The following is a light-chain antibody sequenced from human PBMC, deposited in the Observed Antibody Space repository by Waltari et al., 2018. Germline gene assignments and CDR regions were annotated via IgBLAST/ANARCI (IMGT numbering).Light chain of an antibody. J-gene: IGLJ2*01. V-gene: IGLV3-1*01. CDR2: QDF. Sequence: YDLTQPPSVSVSPGQTATITCYGDNLGEKFVSWYQQRPGQSPFLVIYQDFKRPSGIPERFSGSNSGNTATLTLSGAQAMDEADFYCQSWVGKVVFGGGTKLTV. CDR3: QSWVGKVV. CDR1: NLGEKF.